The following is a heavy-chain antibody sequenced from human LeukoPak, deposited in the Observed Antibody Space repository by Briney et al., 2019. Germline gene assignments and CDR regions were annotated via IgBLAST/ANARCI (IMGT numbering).Heavy chain of an antibody. V-gene: IGHV3-23*01. CDR1: GFTFSSCA. D-gene: IGHD4-17*01. J-gene: IGHJ4*02. CDR2: ISGSGGGP. Sequence: GGSLRLSCAASGFTFSSCAMSWVRQAPRKGLEWVSGISGSGGGPIYADSVKGRFTISRDNSKNTLYLQMNSLRAEDTALYYCAKRMTTVTNFDYWGQGTLVTVSS. CDR3: AKRMTTVTNFDY.